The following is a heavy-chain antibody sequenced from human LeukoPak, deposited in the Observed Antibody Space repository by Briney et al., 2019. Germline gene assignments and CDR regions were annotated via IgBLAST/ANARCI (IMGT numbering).Heavy chain of an antibody. J-gene: IGHJ4*02. CDR2: VTPSGDPT. Sequence: GGSLRLSCAASGFTFSSYEMNWVRQAPGKGLEWVSGVTPSGDPTYYADSVKGRFIISRDNSKNTMYLQVNSLRAEDTGVYYCAKDSGWIQFIDWGQGTPVTVSS. CDR1: GFTFSSYE. V-gene: IGHV3-23*01. D-gene: IGHD5-24*01. CDR3: AKDSGWIQFID.